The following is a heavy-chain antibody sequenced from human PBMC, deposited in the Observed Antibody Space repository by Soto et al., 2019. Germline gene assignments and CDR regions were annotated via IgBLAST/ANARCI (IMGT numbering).Heavy chain of an antibody. CDR2: ITRSGYT. V-gene: IGHV4-34*01. CDR3: ARDDSSWSGVNWFDP. J-gene: IGHJ5*02. CDR1: GESFSDIY. Sequence: PSETLSLTCAVYGESFSDIYWYWSWVRQPPGKGLEWIGEITRSGYTNYNPSLKSRITINPDTSKNQFSLQLNSVAPEDTAVYYCARDDSSWSGVNWFDPWGQGTLVTVSS. D-gene: IGHD6-6*01.